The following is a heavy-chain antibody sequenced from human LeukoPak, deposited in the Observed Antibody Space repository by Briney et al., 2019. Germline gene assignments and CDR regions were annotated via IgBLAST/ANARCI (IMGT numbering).Heavy chain of an antibody. Sequence: PSETPSLTCTVSGGSINSGGFYWSWIRQHPGKGLEWIGYIYYSGSTYYNPSLKSRVTISVDTSKNQFSLKLSSVTAADTAVYYCARDLLNEGNHLDYWGQGTLVTVSS. CDR1: GGSINSGGFY. D-gene: IGHD4-23*01. CDR2: IYYSGST. J-gene: IGHJ4*02. V-gene: IGHV4-30-4*08. CDR3: ARDLLNEGNHLDY.